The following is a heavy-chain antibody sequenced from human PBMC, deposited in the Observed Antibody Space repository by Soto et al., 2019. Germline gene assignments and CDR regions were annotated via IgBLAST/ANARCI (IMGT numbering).Heavy chain of an antibody. V-gene: IGHV1-18*01. J-gene: IGHJ5*02. D-gene: IGHD5-12*01. CDR1: GYTFTSYG. Sequence: RASVKVSCKASGYTFTSYGISWVRQAPGQGLEWMGWISAYNGNTNYAQKLQGRVTMTTDTSTSTAYMELRSLRSDDTAVYYCARHHGPTTSENWFDPWGQGTLVTVSS. CDR3: ARHHGPTTSENWFDP. CDR2: ISAYNGNT.